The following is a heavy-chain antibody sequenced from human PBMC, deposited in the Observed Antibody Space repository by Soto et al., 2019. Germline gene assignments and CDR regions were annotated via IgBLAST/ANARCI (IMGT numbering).Heavy chain of an antibody. V-gene: IGHV1-18*01. CDR2: ISAYNGNT. D-gene: IGHD3-22*01. CDR1: GYTFTSYG. CDR3: ARADSGYYPSWFDT. J-gene: IGHJ5*02. Sequence: QVQLVQSGAEVKKPGASVKVSCKASGYTFTSYGISWVRQAPGQGLEWMGWISAYNGNTNYAQKLQGRVTMTTDTSTSTAHMELSSLGSDDTAVYYGARADSGYYPSWFDTWGQGTLVTVSS.